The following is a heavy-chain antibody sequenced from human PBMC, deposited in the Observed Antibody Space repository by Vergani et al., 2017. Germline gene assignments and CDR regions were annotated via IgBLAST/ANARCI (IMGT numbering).Heavy chain of an antibody. CDR1: HFYISYGYY. D-gene: IGHD3-10*01. CDR3: ARLSPIGNFGGADH. CDR2: IYQSGTT. V-gene: IGHV4-38-2*01. Sequence: QVQLQESGPGLVAPSETLSLNCSVSHFYISYGYYWGWIRQPPGKGLEWIGSIYQSGTTYYNTSLKSRVTISVDKSKNQFSLRLRSVTAADTAVYYCARLSPIGNFGGADHGGQGTLVTVAS. J-gene: IGHJ4*02.